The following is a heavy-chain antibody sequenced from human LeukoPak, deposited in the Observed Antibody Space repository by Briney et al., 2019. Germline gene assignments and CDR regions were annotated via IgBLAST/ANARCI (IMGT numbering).Heavy chain of an antibody. J-gene: IGHJ3*02. CDR3: ARAYGSGSYYRDAFDI. Sequence: PGGSLRLSCAASGFTFDDYGMSWVRQAPGKGLEWVSGINWNGGSTGYADSVKGRFTISRDNAKNSLYLQMNSLRAEDTALYHCARAYGSGSYYRDAFDIWGQGTMVTVSS. D-gene: IGHD3-10*01. V-gene: IGHV3-20*01. CDR2: INWNGGST. CDR1: GFTFDDYG.